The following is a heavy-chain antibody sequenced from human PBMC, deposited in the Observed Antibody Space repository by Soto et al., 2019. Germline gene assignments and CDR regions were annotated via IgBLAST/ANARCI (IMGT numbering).Heavy chain of an antibody. V-gene: IGHV6-1*01. CDR2: TYYRSKWST. Sequence: SQTLSLTCAISGDSVSSKSAAWNWIRQSPSRGLEWLGRTYYRSKWSTDYAVSVKGRITDNPDTSKNHFSLQLNSVTPDDTAVYYCARALAGSYDYWGQGTLVTVSS. CDR1: GDSVSSKSAA. D-gene: IGHD1-26*01. CDR3: ARALAGSYDY. J-gene: IGHJ4*02.